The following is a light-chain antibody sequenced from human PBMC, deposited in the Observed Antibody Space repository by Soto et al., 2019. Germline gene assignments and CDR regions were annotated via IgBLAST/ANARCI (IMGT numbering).Light chain of an antibody. J-gene: IGLJ1*01. Sequence: LTQPRSVSGSPGQSVTISCTGTSSDVGGYNYVSWYQQHPGKAPKLMIYDVSKRPSGVPDCFSGSKSGNTASLTISGLQAEDEADYYCCSYAGSYISEVFGTGTKVTVL. V-gene: IGLV2-11*01. CDR1: SSDVGGYNY. CDR2: DVS. CDR3: CSYAGSYISEV.